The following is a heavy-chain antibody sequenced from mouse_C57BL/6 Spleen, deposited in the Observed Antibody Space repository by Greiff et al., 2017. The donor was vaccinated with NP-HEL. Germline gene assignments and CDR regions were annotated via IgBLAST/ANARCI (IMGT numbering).Heavy chain of an antibody. CDR2: IDPSDSYT. V-gene: IGHV1-69*01. D-gene: IGHD1-1*01. Sequence: QVQLKQPGAELVLPGASVTLSFKASGYTFTSYWMHWVKQRPGPGLEWIGEIDPSDSYTNYNQKFKGKSTLTVDKSSSTAYMRLSSLTSEDSAVYYCARAGSELFDYWGQGTTLTVSS. CDR3: ARAGSELFDY. J-gene: IGHJ2*01. CDR1: GYTFTSYW.